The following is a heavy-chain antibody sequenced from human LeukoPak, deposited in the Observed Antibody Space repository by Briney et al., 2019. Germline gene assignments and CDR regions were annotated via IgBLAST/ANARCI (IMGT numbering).Heavy chain of an antibody. CDR1: GFTFSNYW. J-gene: IGHJ6*03. CDR2: ISSSSSYI. CDR3: ARDRQWLRLADGYMDV. D-gene: IGHD5-12*01. Sequence: GGSLRLSCAGSGFTFSNYWMHWVRQAPGKGLVWVSSISSSSSYIYYADSVKGRFTISRDNAKNSLYLQMNSLRAEDTAVYYCARDRQWLRLADGYMDVWGKGTTVTVSS. V-gene: IGHV3-21*01.